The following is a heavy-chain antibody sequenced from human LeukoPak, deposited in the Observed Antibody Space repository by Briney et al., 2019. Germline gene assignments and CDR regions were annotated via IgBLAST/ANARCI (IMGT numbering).Heavy chain of an antibody. CDR2: INPNSGVT. J-gene: IGHJ4*02. V-gene: IGHV1-2*02. CDR1: GYMFTGYY. Sequence: ASVKVSCKASGYMFTGYYIHWVRQAPGQGLEWMGWINPNSGVTKYAQKCQGRVTMTRDTSISTVYMEVSRLRSDDTAVYYCARDALNYGHLSPFDSWGQGTLVTVSS. D-gene: IGHD3-10*01. CDR3: ARDALNYGHLSPFDS.